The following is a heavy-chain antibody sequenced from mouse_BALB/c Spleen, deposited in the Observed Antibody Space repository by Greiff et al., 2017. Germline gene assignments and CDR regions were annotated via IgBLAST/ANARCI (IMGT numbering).Heavy chain of an antibody. CDR3: TRMRLRYYFDY. CDR1: GYTFTSYW. Sequence: QVQLQQPGAELVRPGASVKLSCKASGYTFTSYWINWVKQRPGQGLEWIGNIYPSDSYTNYNQKFKDKATLTVDKSSSTAYMQLSSPTSEDSAVYYCTRMRLRYYFDYWGQGTTLTVSS. J-gene: IGHJ2*01. D-gene: IGHD1-1*01. V-gene: IGHV1-69*02. CDR2: IYPSDSYT.